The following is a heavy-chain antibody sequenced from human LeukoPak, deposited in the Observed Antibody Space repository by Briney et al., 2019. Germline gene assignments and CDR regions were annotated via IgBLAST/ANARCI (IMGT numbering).Heavy chain of an antibody. J-gene: IGHJ4*02. V-gene: IGHV3-30*18. CDR3: AKWSGVVPAALDY. Sequence: PGRSLRLSCAASGFTFSSYGMHWVRQAPGKGLEWVAVISYDGSNKYYADSVKGRFTISRDNSKNTLYLQMNSLRAEDTAVYYCAKWSGVVPAALDYWGQGTLVTVSS. CDR2: ISYDGSNK. CDR1: GFTFSSYG. D-gene: IGHD2-2*01.